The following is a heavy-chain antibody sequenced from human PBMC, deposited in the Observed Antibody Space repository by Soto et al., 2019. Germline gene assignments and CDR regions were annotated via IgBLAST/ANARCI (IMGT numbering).Heavy chain of an antibody. D-gene: IGHD3-9*01. V-gene: IGHV4-59*01. CDR2: IYYSGTT. J-gene: IGHJ5*02. Sequence: QVQLQESGPGLVKPSETLSLTCTVSGGSTRNYFWSWIRQLPGKGLEWIGCIYYSGTTNYNPSLNSRVTISLDTSKNQFSLRLRSVTAADTAVYYCARYVNPYDTAVWFDPWGQGTLVTVSS. CDR3: ARYVNPYDTAVWFDP. CDR1: GGSTRNYF.